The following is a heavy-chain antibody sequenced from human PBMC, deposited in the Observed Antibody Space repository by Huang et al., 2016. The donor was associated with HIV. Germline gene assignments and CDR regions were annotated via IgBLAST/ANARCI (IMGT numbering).Heavy chain of an antibody. CDR3: ARVESGYYDAFEI. D-gene: IGHD3-3*01. Sequence: QVQLQESGPGLVKPSETLSLTCPVSGGSISTGNYDWSWIRQPAGKGLEWVGHLSTGGSANYNPSRKSRVTISLDTSKTQFSLKLSSVTAADSAVYYCARVESGYYDAFEIWGPGTTVTVSS. CDR2: LSTGGSA. CDR1: GGSISTGNYD. V-gene: IGHV4-61*09. J-gene: IGHJ3*02.